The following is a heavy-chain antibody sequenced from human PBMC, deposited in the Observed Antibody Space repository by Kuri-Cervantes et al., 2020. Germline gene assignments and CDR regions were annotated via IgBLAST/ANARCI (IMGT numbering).Heavy chain of an antibody. J-gene: IGHJ4*02. CDR2: ISSSSSYI. CDR3: AREWRGGDY. Sequence: GESLKISCAASGFTFSSYSMNWVCQAPGKGLEWVSSISSSSSYIYYADSVKGRFTISRDNAKNSLYLQMNSLRAEDTAVYYCAREWRGGDYWGQGTLVTVSS. V-gene: IGHV3-21*01. CDR1: GFTFSSYS. D-gene: IGHD3-10*01.